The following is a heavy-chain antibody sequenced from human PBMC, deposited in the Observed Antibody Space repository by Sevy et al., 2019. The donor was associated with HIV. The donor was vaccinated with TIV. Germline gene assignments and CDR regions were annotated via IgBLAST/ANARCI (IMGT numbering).Heavy chain of an antibody. CDR2: INPDTGVT. D-gene: IGHD3-3*01. CDR3: ARRFCGGAKCYEDYYFAMDV. V-gene: IGHV1-2*02. Sequence: ASVKVSCKASEYTFTGYYIHWVRQAPGQGLEWTGCINPDTGVTRYIQKLQGRVSMTRDTSISTAYMELRSLSPDDTAEYFCARRFCGGAKCYEDYYFAMDVWSQGTTVTVSS. CDR1: EYTFTGYY. J-gene: IGHJ6*02.